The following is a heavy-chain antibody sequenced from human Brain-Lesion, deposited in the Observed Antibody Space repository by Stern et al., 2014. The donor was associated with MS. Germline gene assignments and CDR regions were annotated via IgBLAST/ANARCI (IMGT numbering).Heavy chain of an antibody. D-gene: IGHD3-3*01. J-gene: IGHJ6*02. Sequence: VQLVESGAEVKKPGASVKVSCKTSGYSFTGYYIRWVRQAPGQGLEWMAWINPGNGGTKHAQKFQGRVTMSRDTSISTAYVELSSLTSDDTAVYYCARDQRGITIFGVVTDYYYLGMDVWGQGTTVTVSS. CDR2: INPGNGGT. CDR3: ARDQRGITIFGVVTDYYYLGMDV. V-gene: IGHV1-2*02. CDR1: GYSFTGYY.